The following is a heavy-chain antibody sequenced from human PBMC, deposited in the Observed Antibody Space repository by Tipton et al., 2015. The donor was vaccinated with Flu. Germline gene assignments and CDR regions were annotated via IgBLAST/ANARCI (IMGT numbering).Heavy chain of an antibody. CDR3: ARRKTVTTRLTYFDY. CDR1: GGSLSGYY. CDR2: IYTSGNT. Sequence: TLSLTCNVSGGSLSGYYWSWIRQPAGKGLEWIGRIYTSGNTNYSPSLKSRGTMSVDTSKNQFSLNLSSMTAADTAVYYCARRKTVTTRLTYFDYWGQGTLVTVSS. J-gene: IGHJ4*02. V-gene: IGHV4-4*07. D-gene: IGHD4-17*01.